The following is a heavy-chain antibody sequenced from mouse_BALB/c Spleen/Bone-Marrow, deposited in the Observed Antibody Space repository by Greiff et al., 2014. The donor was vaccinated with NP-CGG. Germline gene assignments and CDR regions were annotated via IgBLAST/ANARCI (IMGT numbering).Heavy chain of an antibody. CDR3: TRGDGNYWYFDV. J-gene: IGHJ1*01. V-gene: IGHV1S22*01. Sequence: LQQSGSELVRPGASVKLSCKASGYTFTSYWMHWVKQRHGQGLEWIGNIYPGSGSTNYDEKFKSKGTLTVDTSSSTAYMHLSSLTSEDSAVYYCTRGDGNYWYFDVWGAGTTVTVPS. D-gene: IGHD2-1*01. CDR1: GYTFTSYW. CDR2: IYPGSGST.